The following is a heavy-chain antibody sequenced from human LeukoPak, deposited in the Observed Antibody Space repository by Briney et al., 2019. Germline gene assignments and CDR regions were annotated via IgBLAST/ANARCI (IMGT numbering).Heavy chain of an antibody. J-gene: IGHJ2*01. CDR2: IYYSGST. V-gene: IGHV4-30-4*01. D-gene: IGHD4-23*01. CDR3: ARKSRVTPWYFDL. Sequence: PSQTLSLTCTVSGGSISSGGYYWSWIRQPPGKGLEWIGYIYYSGSTYYNPSLKSRVTISVDTSKNQFSLKLSSVTAADTAVYYCARKSRVTPWYFDLWGRGTLVTVSS. CDR1: GGSISSGGYY.